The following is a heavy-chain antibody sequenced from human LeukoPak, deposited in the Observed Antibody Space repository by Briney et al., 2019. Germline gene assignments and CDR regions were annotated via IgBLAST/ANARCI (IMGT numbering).Heavy chain of an antibody. J-gene: IGHJ4*02. CDR3: AKAFPSLSSSWPFDY. CDR1: GFTFSNHG. D-gene: IGHD6-13*01. Sequence: PGGSLRLSCAASGFTFSNHGMNWVRQAPGKGLEWLSGVSPPGGGTYYADSVKGRFTISRDNSKNTLYLQMNSLRAEDTAVYYCAKAFPSLSSSWPFDYWGQGTLVTVSS. V-gene: IGHV3-23*01. CDR2: VSPPGGGT.